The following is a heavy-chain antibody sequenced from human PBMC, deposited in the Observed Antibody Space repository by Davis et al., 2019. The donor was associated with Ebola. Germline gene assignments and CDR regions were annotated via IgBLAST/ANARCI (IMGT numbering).Heavy chain of an antibody. D-gene: IGHD3-3*01. J-gene: IGHJ4*02. V-gene: IGHV3-43*02. Sequence: GESLKISCAASGFTFDDYAMHWVRQALGKGLEWVSLISGDGGSTYYADSVKGRFTISRDNSKNSLYLQMNSLRTEDTALYYCAKPYYDFWSGSNLYYWGQGTLVTVSS. CDR1: GFTFDDYA. CDR3: AKPYYDFWSGSNLYY. CDR2: ISGDGGST.